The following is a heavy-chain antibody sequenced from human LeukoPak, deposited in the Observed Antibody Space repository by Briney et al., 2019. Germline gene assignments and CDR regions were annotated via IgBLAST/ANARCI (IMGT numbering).Heavy chain of an antibody. CDR3: TRMRGYTYGYWYLDL. CDR2: MNPTSGNT. CDR1: GYTFTSYD. Sequence: GASVKVSCKSAGYTFTSYDINWVRQAPGQGLEWMGWMNPTSGNTGYAQKFQGRVTMTRGASIATAYMELSSLTSEDTALYYCTRMRGYTYGYWYLDLWGRGTPVTVSS. D-gene: IGHD5-18*01. V-gene: IGHV1-8*01. J-gene: IGHJ2*01.